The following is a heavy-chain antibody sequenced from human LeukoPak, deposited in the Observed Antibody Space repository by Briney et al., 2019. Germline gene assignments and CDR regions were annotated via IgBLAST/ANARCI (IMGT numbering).Heavy chain of an antibody. V-gene: IGHV4-59*01. Sequence: KSSETLSLTCTVSGGSISSYYWSWIRQPPGKGLEWIGYIYDSGNTKYNPSLKSRVTISIDTSKNQFSLKLTSVTAADTATYYCARETSLMGYASGLGFNYWGQGILVTVSS. CDR3: ARETSLMGYASGLGFNY. CDR1: GGSISSYY. D-gene: IGHD6-19*01. J-gene: IGHJ4*02. CDR2: IYDSGNT.